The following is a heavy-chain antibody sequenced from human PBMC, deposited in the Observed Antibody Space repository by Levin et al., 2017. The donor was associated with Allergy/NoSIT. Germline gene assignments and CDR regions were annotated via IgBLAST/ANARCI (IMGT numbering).Heavy chain of an antibody. V-gene: IGHV3-74*01. Sequence: GESLKISCAVSGFTFSTYWMHWVRQAPGKGLVWVSRINSGGSDTDYADSVKGRFTISRDNARNTLYLQMNSLSAQDTAVYYCAKGGCSATSCLDYWGQGTLVTVSS. J-gene: IGHJ4*02. CDR3: AKGGCSATSCLDY. D-gene: IGHD2-2*01. CDR2: INSGGSDT. CDR1: GFTFSTYW.